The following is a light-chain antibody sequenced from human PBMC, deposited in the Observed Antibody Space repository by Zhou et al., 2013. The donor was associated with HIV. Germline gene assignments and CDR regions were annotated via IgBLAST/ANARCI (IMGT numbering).Light chain of an antibody. V-gene: IGKV2D-29*01. CDR1: RSLLHSDGKTY. J-gene: IGKJ4*01. Sequence: EIVMTQSPMSLPVTPGEPASISCRSSRSLLHSDGKTYLYWYLQRPGQPPQLLIHEVFNRFSGVPDRFTGGGSGTEFTLEISRVETEDVGVYYCMQSMFLPLTFGGGTRVDIK. CDR2: EVF. CDR3: MQSMFLPLT.